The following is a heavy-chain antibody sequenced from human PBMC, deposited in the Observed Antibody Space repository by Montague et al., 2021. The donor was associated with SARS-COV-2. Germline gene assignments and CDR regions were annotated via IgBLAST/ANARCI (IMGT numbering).Heavy chain of an antibody. CDR1: GDSVSSNSAT. V-gene: IGHV6-1*01. D-gene: IGHD1-1*01. CDR3: TSGREGNYNVMDV. Sequence: CAISGDSVSSNSATWNWVRQPPSRGLEWLGRTYYRSKWYNDYAVXVRGRVTINPDTSKIQFSLQLNSVTPEDTAIYYCTSGREGNYNVMDVWGQGTTVTVSS. J-gene: IGHJ6*02. CDR2: TYYRSKWYN.